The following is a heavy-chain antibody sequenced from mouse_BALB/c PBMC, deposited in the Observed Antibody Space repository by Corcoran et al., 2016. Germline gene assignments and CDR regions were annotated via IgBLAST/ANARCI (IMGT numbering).Heavy chain of an antibody. Sequence: QIQLVQSGPELKKPGETVKISCKASGYTFTNYGMNWVKQAPGKGLKWMGWINTYTGEPTYADDFKGRFAFSLETSASTAYLQINNLKNEDMATYFCARRYGYDEMDYWGQGTSVTVSS. D-gene: IGHD2-2*01. J-gene: IGHJ4*01. V-gene: IGHV9-1*02. CDR2: INTYTGEP. CDR1: GYTFTNYG. CDR3: ARRYGYDEMDY.